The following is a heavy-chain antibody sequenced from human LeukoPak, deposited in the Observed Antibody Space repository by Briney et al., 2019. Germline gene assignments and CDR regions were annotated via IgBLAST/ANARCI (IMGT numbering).Heavy chain of an antibody. V-gene: IGHV4-61*01. CDR2: IYYSGST. Sequence: SETLSLTCTVSGGSISSSSYYWSWIWQPPGKGLEWIGYIYYSGSTNYNPSLKSRVTISVDTSKNQFSLKLSSVTAADTAVYYCARGPLYDSSGPNLDYWGQGTLVTVSS. D-gene: IGHD3-22*01. CDR3: ARGPLYDSSGPNLDY. J-gene: IGHJ4*02. CDR1: GGSISSSSYY.